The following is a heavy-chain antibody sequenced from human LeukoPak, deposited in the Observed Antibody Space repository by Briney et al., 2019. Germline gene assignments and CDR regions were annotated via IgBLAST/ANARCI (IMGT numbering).Heavy chain of an antibody. CDR1: GGSISGYY. D-gene: IGHD2-2*01. V-gene: IGHV4-59*01. J-gene: IGHJ4*02. CDR3: ARWSCTSTTCYYLGY. Sequence: SETLSLTCAVSGGSISGYYWSWIRQSPGRGLEYIGHIYSSGRTDYNPSLQSRVTISVDTSRNQFSLWLNSVTAADTAVYFCARWSCTSTTCYYLGYWGQGTLVTVSS. CDR2: IYSSGRT.